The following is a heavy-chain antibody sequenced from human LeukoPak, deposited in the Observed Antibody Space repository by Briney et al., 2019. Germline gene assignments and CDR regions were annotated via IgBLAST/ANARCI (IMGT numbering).Heavy chain of an antibody. Sequence: PGGSLRLSCAASGFTFSSYWMSWVRQAPGKGLEWVANIKQDGSEKFYVDSVKGRFTISRDNAKSSLYLQMSSLRAEDTAVYYCARVAGYSSSWYADYWGQGTLVTVSS. D-gene: IGHD6-13*01. V-gene: IGHV3-7*01. CDR3: ARVAGYSSSWYADY. J-gene: IGHJ4*02. CDR2: IKQDGSEK. CDR1: GFTFSSYW.